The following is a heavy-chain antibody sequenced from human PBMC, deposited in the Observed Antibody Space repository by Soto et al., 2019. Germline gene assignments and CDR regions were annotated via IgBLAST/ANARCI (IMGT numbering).Heavy chain of an antibody. Sequence: SSETLSPTCTVSGGSLSNYFWSWVRPPPGKGLEWIGYVYSSGSTHYNPSLQSRVTISADTSKNQVSLKVNSVTAADTAVYYCARDHPHSYGVYYFDYWGQGTPVTVS. V-gene: IGHV4-59*01. D-gene: IGHD5-18*01. J-gene: IGHJ4*02. CDR2: VYSSGST. CDR1: GGSLSNYF. CDR3: ARDHPHSYGVYYFDY.